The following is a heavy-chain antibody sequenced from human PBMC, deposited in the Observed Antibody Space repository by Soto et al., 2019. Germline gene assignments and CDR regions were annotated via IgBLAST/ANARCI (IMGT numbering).Heavy chain of an antibody. D-gene: IGHD2-15*01. J-gene: IGHJ6*02. CDR3: AKDHDCSSASCSYYYGMDV. CDR2: ISYDGSNK. Sequence: GGSLRLSCAASGFTFSNYGMHWIRQAPGEGLEWVALISYDGSNKNYADSVEGRFTISRDNSKNTLYLQMNSPRAEDTAVYYCAKDHDCSSASCSYYYGMDVWGQGTTVTVSS. CDR1: GFTFSNYG. V-gene: IGHV3-30*18.